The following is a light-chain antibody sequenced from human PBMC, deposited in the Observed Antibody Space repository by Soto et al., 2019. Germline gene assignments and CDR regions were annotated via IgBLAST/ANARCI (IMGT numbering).Light chain of an antibody. Sequence: QSALTQPASVSASPGQSITISCSGSSSDVGGYDYVSWYQQHPDKAPILVIYEVNNRPSGVSDRFSGSKSANTASLTISGVQADDEADYYCSSYRDTSKLVFGPGTKVTVL. CDR3: SSYRDTSKLV. V-gene: IGLV2-14*01. J-gene: IGLJ1*01. CDR1: SSDVGGYDY. CDR2: EVN.